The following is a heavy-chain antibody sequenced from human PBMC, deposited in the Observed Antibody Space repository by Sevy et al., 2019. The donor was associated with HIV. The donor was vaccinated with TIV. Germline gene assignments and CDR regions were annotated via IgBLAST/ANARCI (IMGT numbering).Heavy chain of an antibody. D-gene: IGHD2-15*01. V-gene: IGHV4-31*03. Sequence: SETVSLTCTVSGGSISSGGYYWSWIRQHPGKGLEWIGYIYYSGSTYYNPSLKSRVTISVDTSKNQFSLKLSSVTAADTAVYYCARESRSGGSCYLCFDYWGQGTLVTVSS. CDR3: ARESRSGGSCYLCFDY. CDR2: IYYSGST. J-gene: IGHJ4*02. CDR1: GGSISSGGYY.